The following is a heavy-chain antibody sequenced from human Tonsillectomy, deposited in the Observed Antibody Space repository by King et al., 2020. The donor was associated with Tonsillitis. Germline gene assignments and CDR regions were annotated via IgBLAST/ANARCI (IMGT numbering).Heavy chain of an antibody. J-gene: IGHJ4*02. CDR2: ISQRGST. D-gene: IGHD3-9*01. CDR3: ERSRVIIIGVDY. Sequence: VQLQESGPGLVKPSETLSLTCTVSDYSVSSGYYWGWIRQPPGKGLEWIGSISQRGSTYYNPSLKSRVTISKDTSKNQFSLKLRSVTAADTAVYYCERSRVIIIGVDYWGQGTLVTVSS. V-gene: IGHV4-38-2*02. CDR1: DYSVSSGYY.